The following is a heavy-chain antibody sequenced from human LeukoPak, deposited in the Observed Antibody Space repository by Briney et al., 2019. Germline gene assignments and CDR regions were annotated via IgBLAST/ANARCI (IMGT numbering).Heavy chain of an antibody. Sequence: PSETLSLTCTVSGDSISSHYWSWIRQSPGKGLEWIGYIYYSGSTNYSPSLKSRLTLSIDTSKNQFSLRLSSVTAADTAVYYCARDGDYGTNLDYFDSWGQGTLVTVSS. V-gene: IGHV4-59*11. CDR1: GDSISSHY. D-gene: IGHD4-23*01. J-gene: IGHJ4*02. CDR2: IYYSGST. CDR3: ARDGDYGTNLDYFDS.